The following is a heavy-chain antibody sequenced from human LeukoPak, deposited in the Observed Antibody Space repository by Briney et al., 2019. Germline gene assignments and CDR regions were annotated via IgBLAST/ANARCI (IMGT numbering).Heavy chain of an antibody. J-gene: IGHJ6*02. D-gene: IGHD2-2*01. V-gene: IGHV3-23*01. Sequence: GGSLRLSCAAAGFTFRSYAMSWVRQAPGMGLEWVSAISDDGGSTYYADSVKGRFTISRDNSKNTLYLQMNSLRAEDTAVYYCAKSWGCSSTSCYYYSYYGMDVWGQGTTVTVSS. CDR1: GFTFRSYA. CDR3: AKSWGCSSTSCYYYSYYGMDV. CDR2: ISDDGGST.